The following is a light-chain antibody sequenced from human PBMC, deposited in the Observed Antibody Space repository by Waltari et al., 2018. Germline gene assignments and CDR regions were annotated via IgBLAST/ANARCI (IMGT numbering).Light chain of an antibody. CDR3: NSRDSSGNHLL. CDR2: GKN. V-gene: IGLV3-19*01. CDR1: SLRSYY. J-gene: IGLJ1*01. Sequence: SSELTQDPAVSVALGQTVRITCQGDSLRSYYASWYQQKPGQAPVLVIYGKNNRPSGFPDRFSGSSSGNTASLTITGAQAEDEADYYCNSRDSSGNHLLFGTGTKVTVL.